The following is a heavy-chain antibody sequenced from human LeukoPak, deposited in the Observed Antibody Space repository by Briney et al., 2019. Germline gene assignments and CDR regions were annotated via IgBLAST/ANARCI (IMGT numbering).Heavy chain of an antibody. J-gene: IGHJ3*02. V-gene: IGHV4-59*01. CDR2: IYYSGST. Sequence: SETLSLTCTVSRGSISSYYWSWIRQPPGKGLEGIGYIYYSGSTNYNPSLKSRVKISVATSKNTFSLKLSSVTAADTAVYYCARAPPLRYSPDAFDIWGQGTMVTVSS. D-gene: IGHD3-9*01. CDR3: ARAPPLRYSPDAFDI. CDR1: RGSISSYY.